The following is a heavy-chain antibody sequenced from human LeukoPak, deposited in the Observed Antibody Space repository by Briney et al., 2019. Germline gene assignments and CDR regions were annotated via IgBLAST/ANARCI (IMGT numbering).Heavy chain of an antibody. D-gene: IGHD3-22*01. CDR2: INTDGNTR. CDR1: GFTFSTSW. V-gene: IGHV3-74*01. Sequence: GGSLRLSCATSGFTFSTSWMHRVRQAPGKWLVWVSRINTDGNTRDYADSVKGRFTISRDNAKNTLYLQMNSLRAEDTAVYYCVRDMGYYDKVWGQGTLVTVSS. J-gene: IGHJ4*02. CDR3: VRDMGYYDKV.